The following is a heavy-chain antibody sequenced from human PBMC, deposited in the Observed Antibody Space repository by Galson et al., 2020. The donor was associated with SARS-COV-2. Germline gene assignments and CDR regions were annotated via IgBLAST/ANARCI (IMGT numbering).Heavy chain of an antibody. CDR2: INPNSGGT. D-gene: IGHD3-22*01. CDR3: ARLGYNSSGYYKHYYYGMDV. Sequence: ASVKVSCKASGYTFTDYYMHWVRQAPRQGLEWMGWINPNSGGTNYAQKFQGWVTMTRDTSISTAYMELSRLRSDDTAVYYCARLGYNSSGYYKHYYYGMDVWGQGTTVTVSS. J-gene: IGHJ6*02. V-gene: IGHV1-2*04. CDR1: GYTFTDYY.